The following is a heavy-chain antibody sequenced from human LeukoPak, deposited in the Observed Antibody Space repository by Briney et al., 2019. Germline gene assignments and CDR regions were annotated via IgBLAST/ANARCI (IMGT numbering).Heavy chain of an antibody. V-gene: IGHV3-7*01. CDR1: GFTFCSYW. CDR3: ARLSGDITVSDL. Sequence: GGSLRVSCAASGFTFCSYWMSWVRQAPGKGLEWVASIKRDGSVKKYVDSVQGRFTVSRDNTKNSLYLQMNSLRADDTAVYYCARLSGDITVSDLWGQGTLVTVSS. J-gene: IGHJ4*02. CDR2: IKRDGSVK. D-gene: IGHD1-20*01.